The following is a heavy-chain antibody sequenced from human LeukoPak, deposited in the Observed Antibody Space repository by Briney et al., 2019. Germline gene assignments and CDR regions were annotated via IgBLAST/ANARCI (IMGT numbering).Heavy chain of an antibody. J-gene: IGHJ4*02. CDR2: ISYDGSNK. CDR3: ARDNSRYGSGSSLRADY. D-gene: IGHD3-10*01. Sequence: PGRSLRLSCAASGFTFSSYAMHWVRQAPGKGLEWVAVISYDGSNKYYADSVKGRFTISRDISKNTLYLQMNSLRAEDTAVYYCARDNSRYGSGSSLRADYWGQGTLVTVSS. CDR1: GFTFSSYA. V-gene: IGHV3-30-3*01.